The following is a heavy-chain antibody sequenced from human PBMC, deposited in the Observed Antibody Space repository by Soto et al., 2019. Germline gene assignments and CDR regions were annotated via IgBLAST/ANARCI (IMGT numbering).Heavy chain of an antibody. CDR3: ARGSSSFPWYYYYGMDV. CDR2: IYYSGST. J-gene: IGHJ6*02. CDR1: GGSISSSSYY. Sequence: SETLSLTCTVSGGSISSSSYYWGWIRQPPGKGLEWIGSIYYSGSTYYNPSLKSRVTISVDTSKNQFSLKLSSVTAADTAVYYCARGSSSFPWYYYYGMDVWGQGTTVTV. D-gene: IGHD6-13*01. V-gene: IGHV4-39*01.